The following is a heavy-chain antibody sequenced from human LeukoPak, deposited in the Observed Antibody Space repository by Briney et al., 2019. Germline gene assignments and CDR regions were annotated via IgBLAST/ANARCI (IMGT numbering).Heavy chain of an antibody. CDR3: ARGRRYSSSRLSSFDY. V-gene: IGHV4-34*01. D-gene: IGHD6-6*01. CDR1: GGSFSGYY. Sequence: PSGTLSLTCAVYGGSFSGYYWSWIRQPPGKGVEWIGEINHSGSTNYNPSLKSRVTISVDTSKNQFSLKLSSVTAADTAVYYCARGRRYSSSRLSSFDYWGQGTLVTVSS. CDR2: INHSGST. J-gene: IGHJ4*02.